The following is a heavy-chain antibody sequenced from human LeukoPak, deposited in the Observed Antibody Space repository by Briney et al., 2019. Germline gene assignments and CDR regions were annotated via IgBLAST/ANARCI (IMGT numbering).Heavy chain of an antibody. J-gene: IGHJ3*02. V-gene: IGHV1-2*02. D-gene: IGHD2-15*01. CDR2: INPNSGGT. Sequence: GASVKVSCKASGYTFTGYYMHWVRQAPGQGLDWTGWINPNSGGTNYAQKFQGRVTMTRDTSISTAYMELSRLTSDDTAVYYCARGIVYCSGGNCYSCWFDMWGQGTMVTVSS. CDR3: ARGIVYCSGGNCYSCWFDM. CDR1: GYTFTGYY.